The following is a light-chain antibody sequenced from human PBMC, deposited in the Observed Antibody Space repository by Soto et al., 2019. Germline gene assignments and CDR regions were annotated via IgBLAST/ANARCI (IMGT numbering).Light chain of an antibody. Sequence: EIVLTQSPGTLSLSPGERATLSCRASQSVSNNYLAWYQQKPGQAPRLLIYAASTRATGIPVRFSGSGSGTDFTLTISRLEPEDFAVYYCQQYGNSPITFGQGTRLEIK. V-gene: IGKV3-20*01. CDR3: QQYGNSPIT. CDR1: QSVSNNY. CDR2: AAS. J-gene: IGKJ5*01.